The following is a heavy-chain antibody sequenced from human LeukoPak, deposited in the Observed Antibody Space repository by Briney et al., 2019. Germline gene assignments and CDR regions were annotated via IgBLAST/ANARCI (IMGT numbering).Heavy chain of an antibody. Sequence: GASVKVSCKASGYTFTGYYMHWVRQAPGQGLEWMGWINPNSGGTNYAQKFQGRVTMTRDTSISTAYMELSSLRSDDTAVYHCARRGSHCSGSSCYGTFDYWGQGTLVTVSS. V-gene: IGHV1-2*02. CDR1: GYTFTGYY. CDR2: INPNSGGT. D-gene: IGHD2-15*01. J-gene: IGHJ4*02. CDR3: ARRGSHCSGSSCYGTFDY.